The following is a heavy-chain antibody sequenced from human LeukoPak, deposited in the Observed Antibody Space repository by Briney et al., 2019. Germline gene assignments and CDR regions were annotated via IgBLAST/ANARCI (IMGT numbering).Heavy chain of an antibody. CDR2: IYTSGST. V-gene: IGHV4-4*07. CDR1: GGSISSYY. Sequence: PSETLSLTCTVSGGSISSYYWSWIRQPAGKGLEWIGRIYTSGSTNYNPSLKSRVTISVDKSKNQFSLKLSSVTAADTAVYYCARVGVIHYWYFDLWGRGTLVTVPS. CDR3: ARVGVIHYWYFDL. J-gene: IGHJ2*01. D-gene: IGHD2-21*01.